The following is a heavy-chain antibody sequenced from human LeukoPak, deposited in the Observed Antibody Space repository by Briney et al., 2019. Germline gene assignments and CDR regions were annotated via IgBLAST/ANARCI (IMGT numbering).Heavy chain of an antibody. CDR2: IIPILGIA. CDR1: GGTFSSYA. J-gene: IGHJ4*02. D-gene: IGHD2-15*01. Sequence: SVKVSCKASGGTFSSYAISWVRQAPGQGLGWMGRIIPILGIANYAQKFQGRVTITADKSTSTAYMELSSLRSEDTAVYYYARGTSCSGGSCYDYWGQGTLVTVSS. CDR3: ARGTSCSGGSCYDY. V-gene: IGHV1-69*04.